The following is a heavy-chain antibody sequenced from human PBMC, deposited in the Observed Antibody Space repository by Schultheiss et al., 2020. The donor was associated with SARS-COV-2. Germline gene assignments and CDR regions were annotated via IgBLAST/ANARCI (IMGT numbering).Heavy chain of an antibody. Sequence: GGSLRLSCAASGFTFSSYAMSWVRQAPGKGLEWVSAISGSGGSTYYADSVKGRFTISRDNSKTTLYLQMNSLRPEDTAVYYCARDMYTSSWFSAFDIWGQGTMVTVSS. J-gene: IGHJ3*02. V-gene: IGHV3-23*01. CDR3: ARDMYTSSWFSAFDI. D-gene: IGHD6-13*01. CDR1: GFTFSSYA. CDR2: ISGSGGST.